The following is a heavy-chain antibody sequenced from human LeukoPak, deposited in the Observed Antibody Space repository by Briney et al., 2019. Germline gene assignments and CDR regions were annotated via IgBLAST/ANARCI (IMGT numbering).Heavy chain of an antibody. CDR2: IKSKTDGGTT. CDR1: GFTFSNAW. Sequence: PGGSLRLSCAASGFTFSNAWVSWVRQAPGKGLEWVGRIKSKTDGGTTDYAAPVKGRFTISRDDSKNTLYLQMNSLKTEDTAVYYCTTDPPPYYRDYWGQGTLVTVSS. J-gene: IGHJ4*02. CDR3: TTDPPPYYRDY. D-gene: IGHD3-10*01. V-gene: IGHV3-15*01.